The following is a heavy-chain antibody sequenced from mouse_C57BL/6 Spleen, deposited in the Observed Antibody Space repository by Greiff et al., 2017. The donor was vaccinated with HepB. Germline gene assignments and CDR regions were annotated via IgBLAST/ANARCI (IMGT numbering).Heavy chain of an antibody. CDR3: ARHYDGFAMDY. D-gene: IGHD2-3*01. CDR1: GYTFTNYW. CDR2: IYPGGGYT. Sequence: QVHVKQSGAELVRPGTSVKMSCKASGYTFTNYWIGWAKQRPGHGLEWIGDIYPGGGYTNYNEKFKGKATLTADKSSSTAYMQFSSLTSEDSAIYYCARHYDGFAMDYWGQGTSVTVSS. V-gene: IGHV1-63*01. J-gene: IGHJ4*01.